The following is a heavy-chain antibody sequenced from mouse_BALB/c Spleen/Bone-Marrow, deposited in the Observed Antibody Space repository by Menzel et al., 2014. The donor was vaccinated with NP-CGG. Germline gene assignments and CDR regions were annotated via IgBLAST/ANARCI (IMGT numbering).Heavy chain of an antibody. Sequence: EVQLQQSGPELVKPGASVKVSCKASGYAFASYNIHWVKQSHGKSLEWIGYIDPYNGGPRYNQKFKDKATLTVDKSSSTAYMHLNRLTSEDSAVYYCARGRSYYFDYWGQGTILTVSS. J-gene: IGHJ2*01. D-gene: IGHD1-1*01. CDR1: GYAFASYN. V-gene: IGHV1S135*01. CDR3: ARGRSYYFDY. CDR2: IDPYNGGP.